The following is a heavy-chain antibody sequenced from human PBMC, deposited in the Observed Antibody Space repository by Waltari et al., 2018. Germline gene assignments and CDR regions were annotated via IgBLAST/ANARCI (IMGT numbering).Heavy chain of an antibody. Sequence: QVHLQQWGAGLLKPSETLSLTCAVYGGSFSGDSWRWIRQSPGKGLEWIGEISHSGSTKYNPSLKSRVTISVDTSKNQFSLKLSSVTAADTAVYYCAREDQVTHAFDIWGQGTMVTVSS. V-gene: IGHV4-34*02. CDR2: ISHSGST. D-gene: IGHD2-21*02. CDR3: AREDQVTHAFDI. J-gene: IGHJ3*02. CDR1: GGSFSGDS.